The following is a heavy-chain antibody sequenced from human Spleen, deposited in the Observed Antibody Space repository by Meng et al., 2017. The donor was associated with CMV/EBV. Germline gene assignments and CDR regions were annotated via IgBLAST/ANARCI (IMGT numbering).Heavy chain of an antibody. CDR2: IKQDGSET. D-gene: IGHD4-23*01. V-gene: IGHV3-7*01. Sequence: GGSLRLSCAVSGFTFRNYWMTWVRQAPGKGLEWVANIKQDGSETYYVDSVKGRFTISRDNAKDSLYLHMNSLRAEDTAVYYCVRDSMHNPHNYGGNGNYYYYYGMDVWGQGTTVTVSS. J-gene: IGHJ6*02. CDR1: GFTFRNYW. CDR3: VRDSMHNPHNYGGNGNYYYYYGMDV.